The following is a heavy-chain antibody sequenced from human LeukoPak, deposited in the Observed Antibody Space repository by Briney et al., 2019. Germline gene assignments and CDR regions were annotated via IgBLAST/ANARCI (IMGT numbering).Heavy chain of an antibody. V-gene: IGHV3-30*03. CDR2: ISYDGSNK. CDR1: GFTFNNYW. CDR3: ASSEWLVSGTY. J-gene: IGHJ4*02. Sequence: GGSLRLSCAASGFTFNNYWMTWVRQAPGKGLEWVAVISYDGSNKYYADSVKGRFTISRDNSKNTLYLQMNSLRAEDTAVYYCASSEWLVSGTYWGQGTLVTVSS. D-gene: IGHD6-19*01.